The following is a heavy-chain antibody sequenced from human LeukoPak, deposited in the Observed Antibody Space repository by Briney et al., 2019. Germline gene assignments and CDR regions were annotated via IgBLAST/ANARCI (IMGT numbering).Heavy chain of an antibody. CDR2: IYTSGST. CDR3: ARGPLRNYYDSSGYYYGYFQH. Sequence: SETLSLTCAVYGGSFSGYYWSWIRQPAGKGLEWIGRIYTSGSTNYNPSLKSRVTISVDTSKNQFSLKLSSVTAADTAVYYCARGPLRNYYDSSGYYYGYFQHWGQGTLVTVSS. CDR1: GGSFSGYY. D-gene: IGHD3-22*01. V-gene: IGHV4-59*10. J-gene: IGHJ1*01.